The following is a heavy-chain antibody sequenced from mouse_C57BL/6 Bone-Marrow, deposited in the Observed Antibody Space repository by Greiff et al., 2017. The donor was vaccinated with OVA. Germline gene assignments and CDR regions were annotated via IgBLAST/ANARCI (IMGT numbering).Heavy chain of an antibody. CDR2: IWGGGST. CDR1: GFSLTSYG. CDR3: AKHSYGYYNAMDY. Sequence: VKLVESGPGLVAPSQSLSITCTVSGFSLTSYGVDWVRQPPGKGLEWLGGIWGGGSTHYTSALMSLLSNSKDNSKSHVFLKMNSLQTDDTAVYYCAKHSYGYYNAMDYWGQGTSVTVSS. J-gene: IGHJ4*01. V-gene: IGHV2-9*01. D-gene: IGHD2-2*01.